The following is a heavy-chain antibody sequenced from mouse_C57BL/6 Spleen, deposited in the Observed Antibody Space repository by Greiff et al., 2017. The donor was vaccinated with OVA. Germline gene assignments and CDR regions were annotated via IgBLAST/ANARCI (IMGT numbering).Heavy chain of an antibody. CDR1: GYAFSSYW. CDR2: IYPGDGDT. CDR3: ARSQDYDDYAMDY. V-gene: IGHV1-80*01. J-gene: IGHJ4*01. Sequence: QVQLKESGAELVKPGASVKISCKASGYAFSSYWMNWVKQRPGKGLEWIGQIYPGDGDTNYNGKFKGKATLTADKSSSTAYMQLSSLTSEDSAVYFCARSQDYDDYAMDYWGQGTSVTVSS. D-gene: IGHD2-4*01.